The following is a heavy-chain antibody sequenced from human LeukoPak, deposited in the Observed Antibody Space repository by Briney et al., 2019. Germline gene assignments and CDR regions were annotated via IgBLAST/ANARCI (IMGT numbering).Heavy chain of an antibody. CDR3: ARGRRGSYRGGYNWFDP. CDR1: GGSFSGYY. CDR2: INHSGST. V-gene: IGHV4-34*01. J-gene: IGHJ5*02. D-gene: IGHD3-16*02. Sequence: SETLSLTCAVYGGSFSGYYWSWIRQPPGKGLEWIGEINHSGSTNYNPSLKSRVTISVDTSKSQFSLKLSSVTAADTAVYYCARGRRGSYRGGYNWFDPWGQGTLVTVSS.